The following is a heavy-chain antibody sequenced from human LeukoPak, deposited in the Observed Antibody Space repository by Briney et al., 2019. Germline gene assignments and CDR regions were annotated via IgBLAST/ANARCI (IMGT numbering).Heavy chain of an antibody. CDR2: VYYGRSP. D-gene: IGHD6-25*01. Sequence: SETLSLTCTVSGGSVSSGSYYWAWIRQPPGKGLEWIGSVYYGRSPYFNPSLESRATISVDTSKNHFSLKMSSVTAADTAVYYCARSSGTGTFSYWGQGTLVTVSS. CDR3: ARSSGTGTFSY. V-gene: IGHV4-39*02. CDR1: GGSVSSGSYY. J-gene: IGHJ4*02.